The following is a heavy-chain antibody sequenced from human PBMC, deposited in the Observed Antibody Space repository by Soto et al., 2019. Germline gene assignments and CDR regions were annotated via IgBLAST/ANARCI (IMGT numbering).Heavy chain of an antibody. V-gene: IGHV6-1*01. D-gene: IGHD6-6*01. CDR1: GDSVSSNSAA. CDR3: ARDSYSSSKWKGPAATRGYGVDV. J-gene: IGHJ6*02. CDR2: TYYRSKWYN. Sequence: SQTLSLTCAISGDSVSSNSAAWNWIRQSPSRGLEWLGRTYYRSKWYNDYAVSVKSRITINPDTSKNQFSLQLNSVTPEDTAVYYCARDSYSSSKWKGPAATRGYGVDVWGQGTTVTVSS.